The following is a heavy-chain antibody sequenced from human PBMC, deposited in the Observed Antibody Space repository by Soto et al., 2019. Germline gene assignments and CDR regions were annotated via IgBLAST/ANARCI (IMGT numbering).Heavy chain of an antibody. J-gene: IGHJ3*02. CDR3: ANGNPRNAFDI. CDR1: GGSISSGGYY. Sequence: SETLSLTCTVSGGSISSGGYYWSWIRQHPGKGLEWIGYIYYSGSTYYNPSLKSRVTISVDTSKNQFSLKLSSVTAADTAVYYCANGNPRNAFDIWGQGTMVTVSS. V-gene: IGHV4-31*03. CDR2: IYYSGST.